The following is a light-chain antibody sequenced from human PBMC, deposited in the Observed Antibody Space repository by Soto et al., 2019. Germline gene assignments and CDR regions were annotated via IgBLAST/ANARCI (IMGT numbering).Light chain of an antibody. V-gene: IGKV3-11*01. Sequence: EIVLTQSPATLSLFPGERATLSCRASQSVRTYLPWYQQKPGQAPRLPISNASNRATGIPARFSGSGSGTDFTLTISSLEAEDFAVYYCHQRSNWPRTFGGGTKVDIK. CDR3: HQRSNWPRT. CDR2: NAS. J-gene: IGKJ4*01. CDR1: QSVRTY.